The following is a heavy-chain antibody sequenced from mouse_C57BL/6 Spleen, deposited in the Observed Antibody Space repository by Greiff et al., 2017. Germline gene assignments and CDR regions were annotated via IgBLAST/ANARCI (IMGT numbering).Heavy chain of an antibody. CDR1: DYTFTSYW. CDR3: ARGGQYYFDY. Sequence: QVQLQQPGAELVMPGASVKLSCKASDYTFTSYWMHWVKQRPGQGLEWIGEIDPSDSYTNYNQKFKGKSTLTVDKSSSTAYMQLSSLTSEDSAVYYCARGGQYYFDYWGQGTTLTVSS. CDR2: IDPSDSYT. J-gene: IGHJ2*01. V-gene: IGHV1-69*01.